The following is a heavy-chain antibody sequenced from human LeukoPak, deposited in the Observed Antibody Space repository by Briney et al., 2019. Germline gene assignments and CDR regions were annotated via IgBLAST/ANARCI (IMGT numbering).Heavy chain of an antibody. V-gene: IGHV4-34*01. Sequence: SETLSLTCAVYSGSFSGYYWSWIRQPPGKGLEWIGEINHSGSTNYNPSLKSRVTISVDTSKNQFSLKLSSVTAADTAVYYCARAHSIRSVVIISRFDYWGQGTLVTVSS. CDR3: ARAHSIRSVVIISRFDY. CDR2: INHSGST. D-gene: IGHD3-3*01. CDR1: SGSFSGYY. J-gene: IGHJ4*02.